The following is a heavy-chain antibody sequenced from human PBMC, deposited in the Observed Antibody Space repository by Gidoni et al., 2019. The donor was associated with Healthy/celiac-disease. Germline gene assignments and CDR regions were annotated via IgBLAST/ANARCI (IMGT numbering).Heavy chain of an antibody. D-gene: IGHD6-19*01. Sequence: EVQLLESGGGLVPPGGSLRLSCAASGFTFSSSAMSWVRQAPGKGLEWVSAISGSGGRPDYADSVKGRFTISRDNSKNTLYLQMNSLRAEDTAVYYCAKSRSGWGFYWGQGTLVTVSS. CDR3: AKSRSGWGFY. CDR2: ISGSGGRP. V-gene: IGHV3-23*01. CDR1: GFTFSSSA. J-gene: IGHJ4*02.